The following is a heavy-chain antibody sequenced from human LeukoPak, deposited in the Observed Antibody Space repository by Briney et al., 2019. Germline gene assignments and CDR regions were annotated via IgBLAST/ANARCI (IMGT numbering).Heavy chain of an antibody. V-gene: IGHV3-48*04. D-gene: IGHD3-22*01. CDR3: ARGVYYDSSGYVLS. CDR1: GFTFSSYS. CDR2: ISSTSTTI. Sequence: PGGSLRLSCAASGFTFSSYSMNWVRQAPGKGLEWVSCISSTSTTIYYAAPVKGRFTISRDNAKNSLYLQMNSLRAEDTAVYYCARGVYYDSSGYVLSWGQGTMVTVSS. J-gene: IGHJ3*01.